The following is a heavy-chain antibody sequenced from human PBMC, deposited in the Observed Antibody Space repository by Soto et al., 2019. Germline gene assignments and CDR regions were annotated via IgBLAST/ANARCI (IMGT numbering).Heavy chain of an antibody. CDR3: AKGRGGSGSLTPRVDF. CDR2: ISGGGDTT. V-gene: IGHV3-23*01. Sequence: EVQLLESGGGLVQPGGSLRLSCAASGFTFNNYAMTWVRQAPGKGLELVSAISGGGDTTSYADSVKGRFTVSRDGSKNTRYLQMSSLRAEATALYYCAKGRGGSGSLTPRVDFWGQGTLVTVSS. J-gene: IGHJ4*02. CDR1: GFTFNNYA. D-gene: IGHD3-10*01.